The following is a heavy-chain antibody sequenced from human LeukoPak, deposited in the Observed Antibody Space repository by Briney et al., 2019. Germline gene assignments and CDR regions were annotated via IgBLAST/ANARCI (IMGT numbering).Heavy chain of an antibody. Sequence: PGGSLRLSCAASGFTFSSYAMSWVRQAPGKGLEWVSAISGSGGSTYCADSVKGRFTISRDNSKNTLYLQMNSLRAEDTAVYYCAKLGSGYYQGYFQHWGQGTLVTVSS. J-gene: IGHJ1*01. CDR3: AKLGSGYYQGYFQH. CDR2: ISGSGGST. CDR1: GFTFSSYA. D-gene: IGHD3-22*01. V-gene: IGHV3-23*01.